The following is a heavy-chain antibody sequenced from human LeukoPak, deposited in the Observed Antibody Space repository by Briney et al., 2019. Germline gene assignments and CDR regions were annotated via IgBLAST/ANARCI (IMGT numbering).Heavy chain of an antibody. CDR2: INGDGRTT. Sequence: PGGSLRLSCAASGFTFSSYWMHWVRQAPGKGLVWMSRINGDGRTTNYADSVKGRLTISRDNANNTLYLQMNSLRAEDTAVYFCARVGAYSSSWDWGQGTLVSVSS. CDR3: ARVGAYSSSWD. J-gene: IGHJ4*02. V-gene: IGHV3-74*01. CDR1: GFTFSSYW. D-gene: IGHD6-13*01.